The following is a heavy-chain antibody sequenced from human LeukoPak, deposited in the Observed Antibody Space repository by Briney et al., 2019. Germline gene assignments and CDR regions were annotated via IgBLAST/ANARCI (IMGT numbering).Heavy chain of an antibody. J-gene: IGHJ5*02. Sequence: GGSLRLSCAASGFTFSSYGMHWVRQAPGKGPEWVALIYYDGSQRKYVDSVKGRFTISRDNSKNTVYLEINNLRAEDTAVYYCARSPNCGGDCSWGQGTLVTVSS. D-gene: IGHD2-21*02. V-gene: IGHV3-33*01. CDR1: GFTFSSYG. CDR2: IYYDGSQR. CDR3: ARSPNCGGDCS.